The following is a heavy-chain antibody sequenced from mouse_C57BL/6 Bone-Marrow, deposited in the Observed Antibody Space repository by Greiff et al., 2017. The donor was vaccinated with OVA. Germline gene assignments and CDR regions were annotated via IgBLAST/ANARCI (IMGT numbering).Heavy chain of an antibody. V-gene: IGHV1-58*01. D-gene: IGHD4-1*01. Sequence: VQLKQSGAELVRPGYSVTMSCKTSGYTFTSYGLNWVKQRPGQGLEWIGYIYIGNGYNEYTEKLTGKATLTSDTSSSTAYMQRSSLTSEDAAIYFRARDETGRGDYWGQGTSVTVSS. CDR1: GYTFTSYG. CDR2: IYIGNGYN. CDR3: ARDETGRGDY. J-gene: IGHJ4*01.